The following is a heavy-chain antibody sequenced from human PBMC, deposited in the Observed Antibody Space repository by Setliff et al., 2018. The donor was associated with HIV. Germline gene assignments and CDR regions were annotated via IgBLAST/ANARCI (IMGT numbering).Heavy chain of an antibody. D-gene: IGHD3-22*01. J-gene: IGHJ4*02. CDR1: GFTVSSKY. Sequence: GGSLRLSCAASGFTVSSKYMTWVRQAPGKGLEGVSVIYSDGTTYYADSVKGRFTISRDNSKNTLYLQMNSLRGDDTAIYYCTGRTSGYHYVVYWGQGTLVTVSS. CDR3: TGRTSGYHYVVY. CDR2: IYSDGTT. V-gene: IGHV3-66*01.